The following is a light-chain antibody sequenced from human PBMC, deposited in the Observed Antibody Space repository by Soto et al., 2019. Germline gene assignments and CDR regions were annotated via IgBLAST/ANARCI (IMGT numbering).Light chain of an antibody. J-gene: IGKJ2*01. CDR3: EQYGSPPPYT. CDR2: AAS. V-gene: IGKV3-20*01. Sequence: ENVLTQSPVSLSLSPGERATISCRASQSVTSNKVAWFQQKPGQAPRLLIRAASSRATGIPDRFSGSGSATDFPLTISRLEPEDFAVYYCEQYGSPPPYTFGQGTKLEIK. CDR1: QSVTSNK.